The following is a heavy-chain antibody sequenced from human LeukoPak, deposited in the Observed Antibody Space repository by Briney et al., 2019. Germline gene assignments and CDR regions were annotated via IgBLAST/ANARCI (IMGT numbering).Heavy chain of an antibody. CDR1: GYTFTSYG. J-gene: IGHJ1*01. Sequence: ASVKVSCKASGYTFTSYGISWVRQAPGQGLEWMGWISAYNGNTTYAQKLQGRVTMTTDTSTSTAYMELRSLRSDDTAVYYCARIPLGYCSGGSCYGEYFQHWARAPWSPSPQ. CDR2: ISAYNGNT. V-gene: IGHV1-18*01. CDR3: ARIPLGYCSGGSCYGEYFQH. D-gene: IGHD2-15*01.